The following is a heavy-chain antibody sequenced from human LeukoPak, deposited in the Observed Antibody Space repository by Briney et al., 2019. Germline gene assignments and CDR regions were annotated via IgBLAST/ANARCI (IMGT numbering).Heavy chain of an antibody. Sequence: GASVNVSCKASGYTFTSYAIHWVRQAPGQRLEWMGWISAGNGNTKYSQNFQGRVIFISNTSATTAFMELSSLRSEDAAVYYCARDSGSGSNDYWGQGTLVTVSS. CDR2: ISAGNGNT. V-gene: IGHV1-3*01. CDR1: GYTFTSYA. D-gene: IGHD1-26*01. CDR3: ARDSGSGSNDY. J-gene: IGHJ4*02.